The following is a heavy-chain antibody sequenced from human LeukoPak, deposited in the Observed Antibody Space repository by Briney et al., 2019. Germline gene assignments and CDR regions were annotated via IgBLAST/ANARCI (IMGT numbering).Heavy chain of an antibody. V-gene: IGHV3-30-3*01. Sequence: PGRSLRLSCAASGFTFNKYAIHWVRQAPGKGLEWVAIISFDGGNKYYADSVKGRFTISRDNSKNTLYLQMNSLRAEDTAVYYCARDGIMGSPLFKFEYWGQGTLVTVSS. D-gene: IGHD1-26*01. CDR2: ISFDGGNK. CDR3: ARDGIMGSPLFKFEY. CDR1: GFTFNKYA. J-gene: IGHJ4*02.